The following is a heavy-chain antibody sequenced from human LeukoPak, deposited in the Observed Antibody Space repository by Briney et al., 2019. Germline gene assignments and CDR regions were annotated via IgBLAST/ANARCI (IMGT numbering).Heavy chain of an antibody. CDR1: GFTFSNYW. Sequence: GGSLRLSCAASGFTFSNYWMSWVRQAPGKGLEWVANIKEDGNKKYYVDSVKGRFTISRDNAKNSLYLQMNSLRSDDTAVYYCARMDYGAAGYFKHWGQGTLVTVSS. J-gene: IGHJ1*01. CDR2: IKEDGNKK. D-gene: IGHD4/OR15-4a*01. V-gene: IGHV3-7*03. CDR3: ARMDYGAAGYFKH.